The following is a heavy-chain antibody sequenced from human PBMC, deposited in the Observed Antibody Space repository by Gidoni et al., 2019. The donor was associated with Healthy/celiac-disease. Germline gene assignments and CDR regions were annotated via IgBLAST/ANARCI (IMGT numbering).Heavy chain of an antibody. V-gene: IGHV4-31*03. CDR3: ARVPGRYYGSGSYPDY. D-gene: IGHD3-10*01. J-gene: IGHJ4*02. CDR2: IYYSGST. CDR1: GGSISRGGYY. Sequence: QVQLQESVPGLVKPSPTLSLTCPVSGGSISRGGYYWSWIRQHPGKGLEWIGYIYYSGSTYYNPSLKSRVTISVDTSKNQFSLKLSSVTAADTAVYYCARVPGRYYGSGSYPDYWGQGTLVTVSS.